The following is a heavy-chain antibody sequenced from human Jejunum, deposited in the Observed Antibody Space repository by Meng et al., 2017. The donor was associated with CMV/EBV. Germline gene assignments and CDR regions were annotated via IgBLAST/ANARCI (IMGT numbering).Heavy chain of an antibody. CDR2: INHSGST. V-gene: IGHV4-34*01. CDR1: GYY. D-gene: IGHD3-3*01. J-gene: IGHJ4*02. CDR3: ARGPPSRLRFLEWSLYYFDY. Sequence: GYYWSGIRQPPRKGLEWIGEINHSGSTNYNPSLKSRVTISVDTSKNQFSLKLSSVTAADTAVYYCARGPPSRLRFLEWSLYYFDYWGQGTLVTVSS.